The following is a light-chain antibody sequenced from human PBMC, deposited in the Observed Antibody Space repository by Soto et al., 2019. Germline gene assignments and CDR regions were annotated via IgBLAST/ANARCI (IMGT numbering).Light chain of an antibody. Sequence: QSALTQAPSGSGSPGQSVTISCTGTSSDVGGYNFVSWYQQHPGKAPKLMIYEVSERPSGVPDRFSGSKSGNTASLTVSGLQAEDEADYYCSSYAGSNIVVFGGGTKLTVL. V-gene: IGLV2-8*01. CDR2: EVS. J-gene: IGLJ2*01. CDR1: SSDVGGYNF. CDR3: SSYAGSNIVV.